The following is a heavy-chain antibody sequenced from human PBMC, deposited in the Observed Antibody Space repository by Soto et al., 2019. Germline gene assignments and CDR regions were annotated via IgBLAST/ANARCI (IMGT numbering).Heavy chain of an antibody. J-gene: IGHJ5*02. V-gene: IGHV4-39*01. CDR2: IYYSGST. D-gene: IGHD2-8*01. CDR1: GGSISSSSYY. Sequence: SETLSLTCTVSGGSISSSSYYWGWIRQPPGKGLEWIGSIYYSGSTYYNPSLKSRVTISVDTSKNQFSLKLSSVTAADTAVYYCASGLGYCTNGVCYRDRGWFDPWGQGTLVTVS. CDR3: ASGLGYCTNGVCYRDRGWFDP.